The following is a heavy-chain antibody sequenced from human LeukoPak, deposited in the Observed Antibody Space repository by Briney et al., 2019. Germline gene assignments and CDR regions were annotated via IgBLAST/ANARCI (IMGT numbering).Heavy chain of an antibody. Sequence: QAGGSLRLSCAASGFTFSSYWMSWVRQAPGKGLEWVVNIKQDGSEKYYVDSVKGRFTISRDNSKNTLSLQMSSLRAEDTAVYYCGKIRLDSATGYWGQGTLVTVSS. CDR1: GFTFSSYW. V-gene: IGHV3-7*03. CDR3: GKIRLDSATGY. J-gene: IGHJ4*02. CDR2: IKQDGSEK. D-gene: IGHD2-15*01.